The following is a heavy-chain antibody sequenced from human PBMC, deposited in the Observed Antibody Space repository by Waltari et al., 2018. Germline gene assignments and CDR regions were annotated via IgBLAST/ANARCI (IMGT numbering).Heavy chain of an antibody. CDR1: GFTVSSNY. D-gene: IGHD4-17*01. CDR3: ARMGAAGDYSFDY. CDR2: IDGGGST. Sequence: EVQLVASGGGLIQPGGSLRLSCAASGFTVSSNYMSWVRQPPGKGLEWVSVIDGGGSTYYADTVKGRFTISRDKSKNTLYLQMNSLRAEDTAVYYCARMGAAGDYSFDYWVQGTLVTVSS. J-gene: IGHJ4*02. V-gene: IGHV3-53*03.